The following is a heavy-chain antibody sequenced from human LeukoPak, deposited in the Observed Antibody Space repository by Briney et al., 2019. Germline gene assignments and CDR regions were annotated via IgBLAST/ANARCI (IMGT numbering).Heavy chain of an antibody. J-gene: IGHJ3*02. CDR1: GFTFDDYG. Sequence: TGGSLRLSCAASGFTFDDYGMSWVRQAPGKGLEWDSAISGSGGSTYYADSVKGRFTISRDNSKNTLYLQMNSLRAEDTAVYYCAKMEGDSSGWYGIWGQGTMVTVSS. CDR2: ISGSGGST. V-gene: IGHV3-23*01. CDR3: AKMEGDSSGWYGI. D-gene: IGHD6-19*01.